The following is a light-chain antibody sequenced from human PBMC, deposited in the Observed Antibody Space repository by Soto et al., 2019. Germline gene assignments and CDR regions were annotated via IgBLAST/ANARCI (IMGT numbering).Light chain of an antibody. CDR3: NSYTSASTYV. CDR2: DVT. Sequence: QSALTQPASVSGSPGQSITISCTGTGSDIGSYNYVSWYQHHPGKVPKFIIYDVTNRPSGVSDRFSGSKSGNTASLTISGLQAEDEADYYCNSYTSASTYVFGTGTKPTVL. J-gene: IGLJ1*01. CDR1: GSDIGSYNY. V-gene: IGLV2-14*03.